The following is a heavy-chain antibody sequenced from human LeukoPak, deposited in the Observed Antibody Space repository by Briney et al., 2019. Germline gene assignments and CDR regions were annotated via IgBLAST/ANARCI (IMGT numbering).Heavy chain of an antibody. CDR2: ISGSGDPS. CDR3: AKESQGGSGSYLNQLRAPFDY. Sequence: GGSLRLSCAASGFTFSRYAMSWVRQAPGKGLEWVSGISGSGDPSYYADSVKGRFTISRDNSKNRLYLHMNSLRAEDTAVYYCAKESQGGSGSYLNQLRAPFDYWGQGTLVTVSS. CDR1: GFTFSRYA. V-gene: IGHV3-23*01. J-gene: IGHJ4*02. D-gene: IGHD3-10*01.